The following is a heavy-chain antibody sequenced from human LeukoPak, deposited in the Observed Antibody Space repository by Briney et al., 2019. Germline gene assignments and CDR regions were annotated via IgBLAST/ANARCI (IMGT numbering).Heavy chain of an antibody. V-gene: IGHV3-30*02. CDR3: VKDPQKWESYFDY. Sequence: GGSLRLSCAASVRTFSSYGMHWVREAPGKGLEWVAFIRYDGSNKYYADSVKGRFTISRDNPKHTLYLQMKSMRAEDTGVYYCVKDPQKWESYFDYWGEGTLVTVSS. CDR1: VRTFSSYG. D-gene: IGHD1-26*01. CDR2: IRYDGSNK. J-gene: IGHJ4*02.